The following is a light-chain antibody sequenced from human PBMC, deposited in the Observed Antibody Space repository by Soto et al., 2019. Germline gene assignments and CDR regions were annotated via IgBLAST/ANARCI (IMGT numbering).Light chain of an antibody. CDR2: VAS. V-gene: IGKV1-39*01. Sequence: DIQMTQSPSSLSASVGDRVTITCRASRSVSRYLNWYQHKPGEAPKLLIYVASSLQSGVPSRFSGSGSGTDFTLTISSLQPEDFATYYCQQSYSVPHTFGQGTKLEIK. CDR3: QQSYSVPHT. CDR1: RSVSRY. J-gene: IGKJ2*01.